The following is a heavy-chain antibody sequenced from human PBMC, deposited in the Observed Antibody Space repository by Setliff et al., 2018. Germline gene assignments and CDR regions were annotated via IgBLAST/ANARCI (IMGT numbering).Heavy chain of an antibody. CDR1: GYTFLSYG. V-gene: IGHV1-18*01. Sequence: ASVKVSCKAVGYTFLSYGLSWVRQAPGQGLEWMGWISAYTGKTDYAQNFQGKVIITADGSTSTAYMELTSLRSDDAAVYYCARGPSGWSSATSRYYFYMDVWGKGTTVTVSS. J-gene: IGHJ6*03. CDR2: ISAYTGKT. D-gene: IGHD6-19*01. CDR3: ARGPSGWSSATSRYYFYMDV.